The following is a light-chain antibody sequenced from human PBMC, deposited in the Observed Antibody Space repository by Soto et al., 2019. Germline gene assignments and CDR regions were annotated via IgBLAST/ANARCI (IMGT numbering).Light chain of an antibody. CDR1: QSVNTS. CDR2: AAS. V-gene: IGKV3-15*01. J-gene: IGKJ4*01. Sequence: DIVLTQSPATLSVSPGDRATLSCRASQSVNTSLAWYQHKLGQTPRLLIYAASTRVIGIPARFSCSGSGTDFALNINYLRSEDFGIYYCQHYTNGLPPVTFGGGTKVEI. CDR3: QHYTNGLPPVT.